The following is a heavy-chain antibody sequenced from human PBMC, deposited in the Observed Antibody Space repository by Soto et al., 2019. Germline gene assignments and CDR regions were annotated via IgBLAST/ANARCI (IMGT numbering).Heavy chain of an antibody. CDR3: ALEYYYDSSGSNDRGGWFDP. D-gene: IGHD3-22*01. Sequence: SETLSLTCTVSGGSISSGGYYWSWIRQHPGKGLEWIGYTYYSGSTYYNPSLKSRVTISVDTSKNQFSLKLSSVTAADTAVYYCALEYYYDSSGSNDRGGWFDPWGQGTLVTVSS. CDR1: GGSISSGGYY. V-gene: IGHV4-31*03. J-gene: IGHJ5*02. CDR2: TYYSGST.